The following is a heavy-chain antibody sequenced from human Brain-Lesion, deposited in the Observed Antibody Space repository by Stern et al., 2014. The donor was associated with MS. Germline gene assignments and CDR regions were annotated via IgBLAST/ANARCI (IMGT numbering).Heavy chain of an antibody. V-gene: IGHV4-39*01. D-gene: IGHD1-26*01. J-gene: IGHJ4*02. CDR2: IFYSGFT. CDR1: GGSISSSTYY. CDR3: ARHDSVPRPSQLYSARDRGPGYFDY. Sequence: VQLVESGPGLVKPSETLSLTCTVSGGSISSSTYYWAWIRQPPGKGLEGIGNIFYSGFTYHNPSLKIRVTISVDMSRTQFSLKLSSVTAADTAIYYCARHDSVPRPSQLYSARDRGPGYFDYWGQGTLVTVSS.